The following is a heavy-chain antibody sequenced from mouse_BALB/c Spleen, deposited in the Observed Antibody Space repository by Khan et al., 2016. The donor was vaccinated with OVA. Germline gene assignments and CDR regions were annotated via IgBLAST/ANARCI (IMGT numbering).Heavy chain of an antibody. D-gene: IGHD2-13*01. J-gene: IGHJ2*01. CDR3: ARSEGTYGDYAY. CDR2: IATGSGDA. V-gene: IGHV1S41*01. CDR1: GYTFTSYW. Sequence: DLVKPGASVKLSCTASGYTFTSYWINWIKQRPGQGLEWLGRIATGSGDAYYNELFKGKATLTVDPSSSTAYIQLSSLSSEDSAVYFCARSEGTYGDYAYWVQGATLTVSS.